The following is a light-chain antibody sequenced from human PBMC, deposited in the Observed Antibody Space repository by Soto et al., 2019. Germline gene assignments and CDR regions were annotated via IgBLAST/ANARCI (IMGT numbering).Light chain of an antibody. Sequence: EIVLTQSPGTLSLSPGERATLSGRASQSIGDYLAWYQHKPAQSPRLLIYDASKRATGIPARFNGSGSGTDFTLTISTLEPEDFAVYYCPQRSSWLTVGGVTKVEIK. CDR1: QSIGDY. J-gene: IGKJ4*01. CDR2: DAS. CDR3: PQRSSWLT. V-gene: IGKV3-11*01.